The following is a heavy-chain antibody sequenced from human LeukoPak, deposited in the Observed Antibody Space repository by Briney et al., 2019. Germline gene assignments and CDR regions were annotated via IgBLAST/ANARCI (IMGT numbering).Heavy chain of an antibody. J-gene: IGHJ4*02. CDR2: VYSGDRT. CDR3: ARGYLIDY. Sequence: GGFLRLSCAASGFTVNSNYMSWVRQAPGKGLEWVSVVYSGDRTYYADSVKGRFTISRDDSTNTLYLLMNSLRAEDTAVYYCARGYLIDYWGQGTLVTVSS. D-gene: IGHD1-26*01. CDR1: GFTVNSNY. V-gene: IGHV3-66*01.